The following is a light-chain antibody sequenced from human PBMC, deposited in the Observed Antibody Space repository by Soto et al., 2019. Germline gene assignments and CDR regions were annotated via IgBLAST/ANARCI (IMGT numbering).Light chain of an antibody. J-gene: IGKJ4*01. Sequence: EIVLTQSPGTLSLSPGERATLSCRASQSVSSDLAWYHQKPGQAPRLLIYSASTRATGIPARFSGSGSGTDFTLTISRLEPEDFAVYYCQQYGSSPPLTFGGGTKVDI. CDR2: SAS. CDR1: QSVSSD. CDR3: QQYGSSPPLT. V-gene: IGKV3-20*01.